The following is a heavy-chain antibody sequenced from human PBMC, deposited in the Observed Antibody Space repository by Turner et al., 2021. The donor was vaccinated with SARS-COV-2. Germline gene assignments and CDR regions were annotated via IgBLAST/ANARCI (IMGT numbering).Heavy chain of an antibody. J-gene: IGHJ3*02. V-gene: IGHV3-7*01. Sequence: EVQLVESGGGLVQPGGSLILSCSGSGFPLSNYWMSWVRQAPGKGLEWVASIKQDGSEKYYVDSVKGRFTISRDNAKNSLYLQMNSLRAEDTAVYYCARDIVVFTHAFDIWGQGTMVTVSS. CDR3: ARDIVVFTHAFDI. CDR1: GFPLSNYW. CDR2: IKQDGSEK. D-gene: IGHD3-22*01.